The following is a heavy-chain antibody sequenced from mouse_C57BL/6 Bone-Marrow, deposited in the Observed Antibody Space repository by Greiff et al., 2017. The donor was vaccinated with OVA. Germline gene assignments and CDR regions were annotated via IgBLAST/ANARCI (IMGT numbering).Heavy chain of an antibody. CDR2: IYPGNSDT. Sequence: VQLQQSGTVLARPGASVKMSCKTSGYTFTSYWMHWVKQRPGQGLEWIGAIYPGNSDTSYNQKFKGKAKLTAVTSASTAYMELSSLTNEDSAVYYCTSSYGSSYRAMDYWGQGTSVTVSS. CDR1: GYTFTSYW. D-gene: IGHD1-1*01. CDR3: TSSYGSSYRAMDY. V-gene: IGHV1-5*01. J-gene: IGHJ4*01.